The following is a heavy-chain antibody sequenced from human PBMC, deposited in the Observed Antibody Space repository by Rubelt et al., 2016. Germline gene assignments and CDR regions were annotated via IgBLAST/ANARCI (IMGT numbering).Heavy chain of an antibody. V-gene: IGHV1-2*06. Sequence: QVQLVQSGAEVKKPGASVKVSCKASGYPFTGYYMHWVRQAPGPGLAWMGRINPNSGGTNNAQKFQGRVTRTRDTSISTAYMELSRLRSDDTAVYYCAREGDYYYGMDVWGQGTTVTVSS. J-gene: IGHJ6*02. D-gene: IGHD3-16*01. CDR3: AREGDYYYGMDV. CDR1: GYPFTGYY. CDR2: INPNSGGT.